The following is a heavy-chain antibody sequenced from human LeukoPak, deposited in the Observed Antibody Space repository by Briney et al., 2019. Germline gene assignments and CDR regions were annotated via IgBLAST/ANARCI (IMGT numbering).Heavy chain of an antibody. CDR2: INGVGSTV. J-gene: IGHJ4*02. CDR3: AKEAAGADFDY. D-gene: IGHD6-13*01. V-gene: IGHV3-74*01. Sequence: GGSLRLFCAASGFTFSSYGMHWVRQAPGKGLVWVSRINGVGSTVRYADSVKGRFTISRDNDKNTLYLQMNSLRAEDTAVYYCAKEAAGADFDYWGQGTLVTVSP. CDR1: GFTFSSYG.